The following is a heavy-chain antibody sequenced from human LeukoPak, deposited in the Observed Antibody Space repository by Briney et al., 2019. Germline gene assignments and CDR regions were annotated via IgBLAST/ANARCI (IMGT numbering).Heavy chain of an antibody. CDR1: GGTFSSYA. J-gene: IGHJ4*02. CDR2: IIPIFGTA. V-gene: IGHV1-69*13. CDR3: ARGYCSGGSCYAHPYYFDY. Sequence: SVKVSCKASGGTFSSYAISWVRQAPGQGLEWMGGIIPIFGTANYAQKFQGRVTITADESTSTAYMELSSLRSEDTAVYYCARGYCSGGSCYAHPYYFDYWGQGALVTVSS. D-gene: IGHD2-15*01.